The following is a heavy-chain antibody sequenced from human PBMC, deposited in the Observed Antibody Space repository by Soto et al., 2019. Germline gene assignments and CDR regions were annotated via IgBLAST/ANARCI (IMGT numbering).Heavy chain of an antibody. CDR1: GVSIRTSTYY. CDR2: IYYSGST. J-gene: IGHJ3*02. V-gene: IGHV4-39*01. Sequence: SETLPLTCTVSGVSIRTSTYYWCWIRQPPGKGLEWIGSIYYSGSTYYNPSLKSRVTISVDTSKNQFSLKLSSVTAADTAVYYCARRGGISRRAFDIWGQGTVVT. CDR3: ARRGGISRRAFDI. D-gene: IGHD6-13*01.